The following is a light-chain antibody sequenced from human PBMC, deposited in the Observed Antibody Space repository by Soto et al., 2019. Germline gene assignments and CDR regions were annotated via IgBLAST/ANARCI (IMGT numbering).Light chain of an antibody. V-gene: IGKV3-11*01. CDR1: QSVSSN. CDR2: DAS. Sequence: EIVLTQSPGTLSLSPGERATLSCRASQSVSSNQLAWYQQKPGQAPRLVIFDASNRANGVPARFGGSGSGTDFTLTINSLEPEDFAVYYCQQRNVWPPITFGQGTRLEIK. CDR3: QQRNVWPPIT. J-gene: IGKJ5*01.